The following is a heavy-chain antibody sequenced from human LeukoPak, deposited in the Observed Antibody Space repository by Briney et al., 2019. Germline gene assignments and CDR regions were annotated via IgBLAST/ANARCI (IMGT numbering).Heavy chain of an antibody. V-gene: IGHV3-74*01. Sequence: GGSLRLSCAASGFTFSSYWMHWVRQAPGKGLVWVSRINSDGSSTSYADSVKGRFTISRDNAKNTLYLQMNSLRAGDTAVYYRARDLPYYDFWSGRYYYGMDVWGQGTTVTVSS. CDR2: INSDGSST. CDR1: GFTFSSYW. D-gene: IGHD3-3*01. CDR3: ARDLPYYDFWSGRYYYGMDV. J-gene: IGHJ6*02.